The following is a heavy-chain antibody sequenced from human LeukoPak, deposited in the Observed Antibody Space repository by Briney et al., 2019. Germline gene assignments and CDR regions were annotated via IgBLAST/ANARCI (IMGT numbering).Heavy chain of an antibody. J-gene: IGHJ3*01. CDR2: IHSSGST. CDR1: GGSISNYY. V-gene: IGHV4-4*07. D-gene: IGHD1-26*01. Sequence: SETLSLTCTVSGGSISNYYWSWLRQSAGKGLEWMWRIHSSGSTNFNPSLRRRVTMSADKSKHQFSLWLTSMTAADTALYYCARGIATITQDSFDVWGLGTMVTVSS. CDR3: ARGIATITQDSFDV.